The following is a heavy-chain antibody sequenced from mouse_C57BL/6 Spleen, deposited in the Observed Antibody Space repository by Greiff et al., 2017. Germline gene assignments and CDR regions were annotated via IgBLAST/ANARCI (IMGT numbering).Heavy chain of an antibody. CDR1: GFTFSSYA. CDR2: ISSGGDYI. CDR3: TKQITTVVEDYAMDY. V-gene: IGHV5-9-1*02. D-gene: IGHD1-1*01. J-gene: IGHJ4*01. Sequence: EVQGVESGEGLVKPGGSLKLSCAASGFTFSSYAMSWVRQTPEKRLEWVAYISSGGDYIYYADTVKGRFTISRDNARNTLYLQMSSLKSEDTAMYYCTKQITTVVEDYAMDYWGQGTSVTVSS.